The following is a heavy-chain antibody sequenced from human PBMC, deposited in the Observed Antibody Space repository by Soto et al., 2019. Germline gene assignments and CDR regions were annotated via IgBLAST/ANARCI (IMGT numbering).Heavy chain of an antibody. D-gene: IGHD2-2*01. CDR3: ARGGVVVPAANTWCDP. V-gene: IGHV4-31*03. J-gene: IGHJ5*02. CDR2: IYYSGST. CDR1: GGSISSGVYY. Sequence: SETLSLTCTVSGGSISSGVYYWSWIRQHPGKGLEWIGYIYYSGSTYYNPSLKSRVTISVDTSKNQFSLKLSSVTAADTAVYYCARGGVVVPAANTWCDPCGRGTLVTVS.